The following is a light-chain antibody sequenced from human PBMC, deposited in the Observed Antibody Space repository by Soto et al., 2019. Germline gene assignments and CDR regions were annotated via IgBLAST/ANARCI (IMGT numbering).Light chain of an antibody. CDR3: CSYAGSYSYV. V-gene: IGLV2-11*01. CDR1: SSDVGSYNL. CDR2: DVS. Sequence: QSALTQPASVSGSPEQSITISCTGTSSDVGSYNLVSWYQQYPGKAPKLIIYDVSKRPSGVPDRFSGSKSGNTASLTISGLQAEDEADYYCCSYAGSYSYVFGTGTKLTVL. J-gene: IGLJ1*01.